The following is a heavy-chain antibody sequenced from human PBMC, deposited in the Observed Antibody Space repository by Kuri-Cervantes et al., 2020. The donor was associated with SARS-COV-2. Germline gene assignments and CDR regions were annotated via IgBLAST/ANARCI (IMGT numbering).Heavy chain of an antibody. CDR1: GDSVSSNSAA. CDR3: ARDRDLAGGMDV. D-gene: IGHD6-13*01. Sequence: SETLSLTCAISGDSVSSNSAAWNWIRQSPSRGLEWLGRTFYRSKWYNDYAVSVKSRITINPDTSKNQFSLQLNSVTPEGTAVYYCARDRDLAGGMDVWGQGTTVTVSS. CDR2: TFYRSKWYN. J-gene: IGHJ6*02. V-gene: IGHV6-1*01.